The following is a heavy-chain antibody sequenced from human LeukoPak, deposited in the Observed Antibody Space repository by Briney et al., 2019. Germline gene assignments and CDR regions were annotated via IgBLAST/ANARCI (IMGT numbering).Heavy chain of an antibody. J-gene: IGHJ4*02. V-gene: IGHV3-33*01. CDR2: IWYDGSNK. Sequence: PGGSLRLSCAASGFTFSSYGMHWVRQAPGKGLEWVAVIWYDGSNKYYADSVKGRFTISRDNSKNTLYLQMNSLRAEDTAVYYCARGPGIAAAGTDYWGQGTLVTVSS. D-gene: IGHD6-13*01. CDR3: ARGPGIAAAGTDY. CDR1: GFTFSSYG.